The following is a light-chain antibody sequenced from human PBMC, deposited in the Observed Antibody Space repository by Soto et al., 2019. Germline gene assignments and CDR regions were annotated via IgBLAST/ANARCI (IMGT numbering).Light chain of an antibody. V-gene: IGKV3D-15*01. CDR2: GAS. CDR1: QSVGSH. CDR3: QQYNTWPVT. J-gene: IGKJ4*01. Sequence: EIVMTQSPVTLSVSPGERATLSCRASQSVGSHLAWYQQRAGQAPRLLISGASTRATGVPARFSGGGSGTEFTLTINSLQSEDFAVYYCQQYNTWPVTFGGGTKVDIK.